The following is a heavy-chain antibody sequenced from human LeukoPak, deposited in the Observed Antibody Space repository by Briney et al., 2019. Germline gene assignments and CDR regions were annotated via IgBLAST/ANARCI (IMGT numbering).Heavy chain of an antibody. CDR3: ARDRMVRGYYHYMDV. Sequence: ASVKVSCKASGGTFSSYAISWVRQAPGQGLEWMGRIIPIFGTANYAQKFQGRVTITTDESTSTAYMELSSLRSEDTAVYYCARDRMVRGYYHYMDVWGKGTTVTVSS. CDR2: IIPIFGTA. J-gene: IGHJ6*03. V-gene: IGHV1-69*05. CDR1: GGTFSSYA. D-gene: IGHD3-10*01.